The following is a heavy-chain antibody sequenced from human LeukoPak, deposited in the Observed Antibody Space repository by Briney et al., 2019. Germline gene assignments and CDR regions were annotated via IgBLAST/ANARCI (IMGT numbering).Heavy chain of an antibody. Sequence: SVKVSCRASGGSFSSYGISWVRQAPGQGLEWMGGRVPILGPTNLAQKFQGRLTITADESTSTAYMELNGLSVEDTAVYYCAREGPVGTDGFWGQGTLVTVSS. CDR1: GGSFSSYG. CDR3: AREGPVGTDGF. CDR2: RVPILGPT. J-gene: IGHJ1*01. D-gene: IGHD5-24*01. V-gene: IGHV1-69*13.